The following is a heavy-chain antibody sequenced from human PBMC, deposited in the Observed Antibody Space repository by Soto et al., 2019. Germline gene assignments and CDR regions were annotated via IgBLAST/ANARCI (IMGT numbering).Heavy chain of an antibody. J-gene: IGHJ6*02. Sequence: ASVKVSCKASGYTFTSYGISWVRQPPGQGLEWTGWISAYNGNTNYAQKLQGRVTMTTDTSTSTAYMELRSLRSDDTAVYYCARGAPITIFEVVIIPPYYYYGMDVWGQGTTVTVSS. D-gene: IGHD3-3*01. CDR3: ARGAPITIFEVVIIPPYYYYGMDV. CDR2: ISAYNGNT. CDR1: GYTFTSYG. V-gene: IGHV1-18*04.